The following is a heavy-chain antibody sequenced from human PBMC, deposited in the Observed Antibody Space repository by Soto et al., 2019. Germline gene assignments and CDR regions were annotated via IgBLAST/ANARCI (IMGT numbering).Heavy chain of an antibody. Sequence: GGSLRLSCAASGFTVSSNYMSWVRQAPGKGLEWVSVIYSGGSTYYADSVKGRFTISRDNSKNTLYLQMNSLRAEDTAVYYCARAPSLRGYSYGYIWYFDLWGRGTLVTVS. D-gene: IGHD5-18*01. CDR2: IYSGGST. V-gene: IGHV3-53*01. CDR3: ARAPSLRGYSYGYIWYFDL. CDR1: GFTVSSNY. J-gene: IGHJ2*01.